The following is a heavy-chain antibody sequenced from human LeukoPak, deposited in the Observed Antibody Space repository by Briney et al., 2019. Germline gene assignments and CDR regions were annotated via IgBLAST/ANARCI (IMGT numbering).Heavy chain of an antibody. J-gene: IGHJ4*02. V-gene: IGHV4-38-2*01. Sequence: SETLSLTCAVSGYSISSGYYWGWIRQPPGKGLEWIGSIYLSGSTYYNPSLKSRVTISVDTSKNQFSLKLSSVTAADTAVYYCARRRGSESEYYFDYWGQGTLVTVSS. CDR1: GYSISSGYY. CDR3: ARRRGSESEYYFDY. D-gene: IGHD3-10*01. CDR2: IYLSGST.